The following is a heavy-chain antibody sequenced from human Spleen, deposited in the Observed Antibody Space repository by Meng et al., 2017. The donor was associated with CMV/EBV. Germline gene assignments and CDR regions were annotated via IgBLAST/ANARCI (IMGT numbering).Heavy chain of an antibody. V-gene: IGHV1-18*04. D-gene: IGHD2-2*01. Sequence: SGYTFTSYGISWVRQATGQGLEWMGWISAYNGNTNYAQKLQGRVPMTTDTSTSTAYMELRSLRSDDTAVYYCARDCSSTSCYSIRFDPWGQGTLVTVSS. J-gene: IGHJ5*02. CDR1: GYTFTSYG. CDR2: ISAYNGNT. CDR3: ARDCSSTSCYSIRFDP.